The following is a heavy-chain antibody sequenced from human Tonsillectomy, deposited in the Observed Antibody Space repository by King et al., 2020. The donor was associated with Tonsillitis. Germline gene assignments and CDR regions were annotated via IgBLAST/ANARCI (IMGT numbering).Heavy chain of an antibody. CDR2: INPNSGGT. J-gene: IGHJ4*02. V-gene: IGHV1-2*02. CDR3: AIPYSSGWSQTFFDY. D-gene: IGHD6-19*01. Sequence: VQLVQSGAEVKKPGASVKVSCKASGYTFTGYYMHWVRQAPGQGLEWMGWINPNSGGTNYAQKFQGRVTMTRDTSISTAYMELSRLRSDDTAVYYCAIPYSSGWSQTFFDYWGQGTLVTVSS. CDR1: GYTFTGYY.